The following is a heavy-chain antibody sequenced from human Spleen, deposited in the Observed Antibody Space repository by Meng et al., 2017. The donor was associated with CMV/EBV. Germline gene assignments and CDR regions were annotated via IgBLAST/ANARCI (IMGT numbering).Heavy chain of an antibody. CDR1: GGSFSGSD. D-gene: IGHD2-15*01. V-gene: IGHV4-34*01. Sequence: QWLSRQCGPGRLSPSDTPCVTADASGGSFSGSDWSWSRQPPGKGLEWIGEINHSGSTNDHPSLKSRVTISVDTSKNQFSLKLSSVTAADTAVYYCAKDIKWSPFDYWGQGTLVTVSS. CDR3: AKDIKWSPFDY. CDR2: INHSGST. J-gene: IGHJ4*02.